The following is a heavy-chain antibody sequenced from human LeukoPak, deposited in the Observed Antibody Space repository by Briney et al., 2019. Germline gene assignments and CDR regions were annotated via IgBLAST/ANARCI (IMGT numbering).Heavy chain of an antibody. J-gene: IGHJ4*02. CDR1: GGSISSGDYY. D-gene: IGHD4-17*01. V-gene: IGHV4-30-4*08. CDR3: AREITTVTTDLFDY. CDR2: IYYSGST. Sequence: SQTLSLTCTVSGGSISSGDYYWSWLRQPPGKGLEGFGYIYYSGSTYYNPSLKSRVTISVDTSKNQFSLKLSSVTAADTAVYYCAREITTVTTDLFDYWGQGTLVTVSS.